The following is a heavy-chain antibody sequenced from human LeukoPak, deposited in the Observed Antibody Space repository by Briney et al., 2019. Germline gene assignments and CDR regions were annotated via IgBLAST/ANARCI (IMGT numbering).Heavy chain of an antibody. CDR2: ISYDGSNK. J-gene: IGHJ4*02. CDR3: AKSDPLLRYFDWLSPLGY. D-gene: IGHD3-9*01. Sequence: PPGRSLRLSCAASGFTFSSYGMHWVRQAPGKGLEWVAVISYDGSNKYYADSVKGRFTISRDNSKNTLYLQMNSLRAEDTAVYYCAKSDPLLRYFDWLSPLGYWGQGTLVTVSS. V-gene: IGHV3-30*18. CDR1: GFTFSSYG.